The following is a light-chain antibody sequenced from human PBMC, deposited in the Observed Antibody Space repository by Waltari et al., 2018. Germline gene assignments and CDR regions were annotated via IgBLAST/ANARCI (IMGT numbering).Light chain of an antibody. CDR1: QSVSSY. CDR2: DAS. CDR3: QQRSNWPRT. J-gene: IGKJ1*01. Sequence: EIVLTQSPATLSLSPGERATLSCRASQSVSSYLAWYQQKPGQAPRLLIYDASNRATGIPARFSGSGSETDFTLTISSLEPEDFAVYYGQQRSNWPRTFGQGTKVEIK. V-gene: IGKV3-11*01.